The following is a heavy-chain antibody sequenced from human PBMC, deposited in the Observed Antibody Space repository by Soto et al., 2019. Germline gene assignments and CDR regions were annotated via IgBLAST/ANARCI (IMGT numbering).Heavy chain of an antibody. CDR2: IIPIFGTA. Sequence: SVKVSCKASGGTFSSYAISWVRQAPGQGLEWMGGIIPIFGTANYAQKFQGRVTITADESTSTAYMELSSLRSEDTAVYYCARDRSLFPVVPAAIDVWGQGTTVTVSS. CDR1: GGTFSSYA. J-gene: IGHJ6*02. V-gene: IGHV1-69*13. CDR3: ARDRSLFPVVPAAIDV. D-gene: IGHD2-2*01.